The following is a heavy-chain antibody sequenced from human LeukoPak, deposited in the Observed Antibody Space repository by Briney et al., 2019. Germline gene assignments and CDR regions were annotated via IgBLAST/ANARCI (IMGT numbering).Heavy chain of an antibody. CDR3: ASVSGVSGYPDY. CDR1: GFTFSSYS. Sequence: PGGSLRLSCAASGFTFSSYSMNWVRQAPGKGLEWVSSISSSSSYIYYADSVKGRFTISRDNAKNSPYLQMNSLRAEDTAVYYCASVSGVSGYPDYWGQGTLVTVSS. D-gene: IGHD5-12*01. J-gene: IGHJ4*02. V-gene: IGHV3-21*01. CDR2: ISSSSSYI.